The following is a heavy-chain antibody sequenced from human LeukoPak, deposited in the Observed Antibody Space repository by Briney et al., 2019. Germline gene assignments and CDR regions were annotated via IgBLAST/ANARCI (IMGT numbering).Heavy chain of an antibody. CDR3: ATDYGGKI. CDR1: GSTFSSHS. Sequence: GGSLRLSCVASGSTFSSHSMSWVRQAPGKGLEWVASISSGSGYIYYADSVKGRFTISRDNAKNSLYLQMNSLRAEDTAVYYCATDYGGKIWGQGTLVIVSS. CDR2: ISSGSGYI. V-gene: IGHV3-21*01. D-gene: IGHD4-23*01. J-gene: IGHJ4*02.